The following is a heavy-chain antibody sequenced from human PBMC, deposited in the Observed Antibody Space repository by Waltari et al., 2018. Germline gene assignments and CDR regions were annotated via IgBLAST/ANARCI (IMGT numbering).Heavy chain of an antibody. CDR1: EYTFTSSY. CDR3: ALDTGALWMDV. J-gene: IGHJ6*02. Sequence: QVQLVQSGAEVKKPGASVKISCTTSEYTFTSSYIPWVRQAPGQGLEWMGIINPSGGSTIYAQKFQGGVTMTRYTSTSTVYMELSSLRSDDTAVYYCALDTGALWMDVWGQGTTVTVSS. CDR2: INPSGGST. D-gene: IGHD2-21*01. V-gene: IGHV1-46*01.